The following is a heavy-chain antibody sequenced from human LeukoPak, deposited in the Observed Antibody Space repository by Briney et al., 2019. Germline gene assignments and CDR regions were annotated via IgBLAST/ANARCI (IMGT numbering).Heavy chain of an antibody. CDR1: GFTFSSYW. V-gene: IGHV3-7*01. J-gene: IGHJ3*02. Sequence: GGSLRLSCAASGFTFSSYWMSWVRQAPGKGLEWVANIKQDGSEKYYVDSVKGRFTISRDNAKNSLYLQMNSLRAEDTAVYYCARDLGITMVRGVIIPSVDAFDIWGQGTMVTVSS. D-gene: IGHD3-10*01. CDR2: IKQDGSEK. CDR3: ARDLGITMVRGVIIPSVDAFDI.